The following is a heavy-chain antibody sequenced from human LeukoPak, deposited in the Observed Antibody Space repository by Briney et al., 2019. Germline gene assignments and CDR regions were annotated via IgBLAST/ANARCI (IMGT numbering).Heavy chain of an antibody. Sequence: SETLSLTCTVSGGSISSHYWSWIRQPPGKGLEWIAYIYYSGSTNYNPSLKSRVTISVDTSKNQFSLKLSSVTAADTAVYYCARTYCSGGSCHFDYWGQGTLVTVSS. J-gene: IGHJ4*02. D-gene: IGHD2-15*01. CDR2: IYYSGST. CDR3: ARTYCSGGSCHFDY. V-gene: IGHV4-59*11. CDR1: GGSISSHY.